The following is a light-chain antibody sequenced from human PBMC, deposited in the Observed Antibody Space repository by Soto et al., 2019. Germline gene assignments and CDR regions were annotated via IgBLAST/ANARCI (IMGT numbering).Light chain of an antibody. Sequence: DIVMTQSPDSLAVSLGERATINCKSSQSVLYSSNNKNYLAWYQQKPGQPPKLLIYWASTRESGVPDRFSGSGSGTDFTLTISSLQAEDVAVYYCKHRGTFGQGTKVEIK. CDR3: KHRGT. V-gene: IGKV4-1*01. CDR1: QSVLYSSNNKNY. CDR2: WAS. J-gene: IGKJ1*01.